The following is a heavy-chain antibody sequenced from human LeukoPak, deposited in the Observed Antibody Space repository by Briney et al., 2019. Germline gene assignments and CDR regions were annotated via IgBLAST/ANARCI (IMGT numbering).Heavy chain of an antibody. Sequence: SETLSLTCTVSGGSISSYYWSWIRQPAGKGLEWIGRIYSTGSTNYNPSLKSRVTMSVDTSKNQFSLRLRSVTAADTAVYYCARQIASAGTAGFDFWGQGAQVTVSS. CDR2: IYSTGST. CDR3: ARQIASAGTAGFDF. J-gene: IGHJ4*02. CDR1: GGSISSYY. V-gene: IGHV4-4*07. D-gene: IGHD6-13*01.